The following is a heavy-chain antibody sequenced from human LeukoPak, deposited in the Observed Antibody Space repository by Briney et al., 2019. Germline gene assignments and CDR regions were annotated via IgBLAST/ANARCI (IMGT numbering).Heavy chain of an antibody. D-gene: IGHD4-17*01. CDR3: ARELNGDYTIDY. J-gene: IGHJ4*02. CDR1: GYTFTGYY. CDR2: INPNSGGT. Sequence: GASVKLSCKASGYTFTGYYMHWVRQAPGQGLEWMGWINPNSGGTNYAQKFQGRVTMTRDTSISTAYMELSRLRSDDTAVYYCARELNGDYTIDYWGQGPLVTVSS. V-gene: IGHV1-2*02.